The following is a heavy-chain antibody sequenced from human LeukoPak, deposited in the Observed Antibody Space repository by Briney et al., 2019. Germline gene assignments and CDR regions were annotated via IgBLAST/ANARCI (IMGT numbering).Heavy chain of an antibody. V-gene: IGHV3-66*01. J-gene: IGHJ3*02. CDR2: IYSGGST. D-gene: IGHD3-22*01. CDR3: ARDSRWLLAFDAFDI. Sequence: GGSLRLSCAASGFTVSSNYMSWVRQAPGKGLEWVSVIYSGGSTYYADSVKGRFTISRDNSKNTLYLQMNSLRAEDTAVYYCARDSRWLLAFDAFDIWGQGTMVTVSS. CDR1: GFTVSSNY.